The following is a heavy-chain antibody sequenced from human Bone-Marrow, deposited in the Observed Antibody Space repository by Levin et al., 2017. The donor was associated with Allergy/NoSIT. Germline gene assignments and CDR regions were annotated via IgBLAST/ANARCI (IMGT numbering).Heavy chain of an antibody. Sequence: GESLKISCSASGFTFSSYAMHWVRQAPGKGLEYVSAISSNGGSTYYADSVKGRFTISRDNSKNTLYLQMSSLRAEDTAVYYCVKDRRITIFGVVIIRGAAFDYWGQGTLVTVSS. V-gene: IGHV3-64D*06. J-gene: IGHJ4*02. CDR2: ISSNGGST. D-gene: IGHD3-3*01. CDR3: VKDRRITIFGVVIIRGAAFDY. CDR1: GFTFSSYA.